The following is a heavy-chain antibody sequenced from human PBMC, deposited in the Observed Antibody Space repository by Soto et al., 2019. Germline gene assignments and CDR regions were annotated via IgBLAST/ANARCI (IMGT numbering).Heavy chain of an antibody. CDR2: ISGSGDKT. D-gene: IGHD6-19*01. CDR3: AKNVDRSGWYDY. V-gene: IGHV3-23*01. Sequence: DVQVLESGGGFVQRGGSLRLSCAASGFMFSSYALSWVRQAPGKGLEWVSGISGSGDKTYYADSVKGRFTISKDNTRNTVYLQMNSLRGEDTGRYYCAKNVDRSGWYDYWGQGTLVTVSS. J-gene: IGHJ4*02. CDR1: GFMFSSYA.